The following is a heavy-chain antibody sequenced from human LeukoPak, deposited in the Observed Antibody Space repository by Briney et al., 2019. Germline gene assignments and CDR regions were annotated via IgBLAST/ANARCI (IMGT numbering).Heavy chain of an antibody. CDR3: ARDLFSGSYQEDF. D-gene: IGHD1-26*01. CDR2: IKYDGSGN. Sequence: GESLRLSCAASGFTLSSYWMSWVRQAPGKGLEWVANIKYDGSGNYYVDSVKGRFTISRDDAKNSLYLEMNSLRAEDTAVYYCARDLFSGSYQEDFWGEGALVTVSS. CDR1: GFTLSSYW. V-gene: IGHV3-7*01. J-gene: IGHJ4*02.